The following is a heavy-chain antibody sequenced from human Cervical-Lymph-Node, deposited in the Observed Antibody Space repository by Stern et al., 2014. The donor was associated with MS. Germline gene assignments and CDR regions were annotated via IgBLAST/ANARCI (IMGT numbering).Heavy chain of an antibody. Sequence: QVQLVESGPEVKKPGASVKVSCKASGYIFSNFGITWVRQAPGQGLEWLGWISASKNKRKNRQKLQVRVTLTTDTPTSTAFMELRGLKSDDTAVYYCARDVVPAANHKYGLDVWGQGTTVTVSS. CDR3: ARDVVPAANHKYGLDV. V-gene: IGHV1-18*01. CDR2: ISASKNKR. J-gene: IGHJ6*02. CDR1: GYIFSNFG. D-gene: IGHD2-2*01.